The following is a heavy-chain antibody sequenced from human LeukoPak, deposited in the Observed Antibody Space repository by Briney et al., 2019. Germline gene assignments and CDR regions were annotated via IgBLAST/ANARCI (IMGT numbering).Heavy chain of an antibody. CDR1: GGSISSSIYY. Sequence: SETLSLTCTVSGGSISSSIYYWGWIRQPPGKGLEWIGSISYSGSTYFNPSLRSRVTLFVDTSKNHFSLRLTSVTAADTAVYYCARVPTLRVVTTPAYFDSWGQGTPVTVSS. J-gene: IGHJ4*02. CDR3: ARVPTLRVVTTPAYFDS. V-gene: IGHV4-39*02. CDR2: ISYSGST. D-gene: IGHD2-21*02.